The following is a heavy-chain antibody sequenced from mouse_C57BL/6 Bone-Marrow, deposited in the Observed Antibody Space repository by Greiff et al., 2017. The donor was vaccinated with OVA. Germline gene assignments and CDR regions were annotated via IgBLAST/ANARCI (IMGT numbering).Heavy chain of an antibody. Sequence: QVQLQQPGAELVRPGTSVKLSCKASGYTFTSYWMHWVKQRPGQGLAWIGVIDPSDSYTNYNQKFKGKATLTVDTSSSTAYMQLSSLTSEDSAVYYCARLAIYWYFDVWGTGTTVTVSS. V-gene: IGHV1-59*01. CDR1: GYTFTSYW. CDR2: IDPSDSYT. J-gene: IGHJ1*03. CDR3: ARLAIYWYFDV.